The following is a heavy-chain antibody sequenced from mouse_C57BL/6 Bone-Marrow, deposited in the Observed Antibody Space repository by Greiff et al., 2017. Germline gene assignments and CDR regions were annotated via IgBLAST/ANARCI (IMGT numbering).Heavy chain of an antibody. V-gene: IGHV1-82*01. Sequence: QVQLQQSGPELVKPGASVKISCKASGYAFSSSWMNWVKQRPGKGLEWIGRIYPGDGDTNYNGKFKGKATLTADKSSSTAYMQLSSLTSEDSAVYFCARYDLGAYWGQGTLVTVSA. J-gene: IGHJ3*01. CDR3: ARYDLGAY. CDR1: GYAFSSSW. D-gene: IGHD2-3*01. CDR2: IYPGDGDT.